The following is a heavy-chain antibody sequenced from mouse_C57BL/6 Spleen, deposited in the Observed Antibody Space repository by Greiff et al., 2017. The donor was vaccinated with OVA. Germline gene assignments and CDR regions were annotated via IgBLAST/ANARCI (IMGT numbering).Heavy chain of an antibody. D-gene: IGHD2-1*01. Sequence: VQLQQSGPELVKPGASVKISCKASGYSFTSYYIHWVKQRPGQGLEWIGWIYPGSGNTKYNEKFKGKATLTADTSSSTAYMQLSSLTSEDSAVYYCARGDYGKVSHFDYWGQGTTLTVSS. CDR1: GYSFTSYY. V-gene: IGHV1-66*01. J-gene: IGHJ2*01. CDR3: ARGDYGKVSHFDY. CDR2: IYPGSGNT.